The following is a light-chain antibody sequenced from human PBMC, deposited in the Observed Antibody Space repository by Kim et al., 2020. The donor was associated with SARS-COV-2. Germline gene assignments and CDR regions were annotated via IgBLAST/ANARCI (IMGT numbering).Light chain of an antibody. Sequence: DIQMTQSPSAMSASVGDRVTITCRASQGIGASLAWLQLKPGIVPKRLIYGASILQSGVTSRFSGSGSGTEFTLTISTLQPEDFATYYQLQHNSYPYTFGQRTKLEI. J-gene: IGKJ2*01. CDR3: LQHNSYPYT. CDR1: QGIGAS. CDR2: GAS. V-gene: IGKV1-17*03.